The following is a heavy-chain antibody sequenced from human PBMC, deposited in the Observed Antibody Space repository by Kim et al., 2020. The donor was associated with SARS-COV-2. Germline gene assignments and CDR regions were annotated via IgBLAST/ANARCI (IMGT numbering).Heavy chain of an antibody. Sequence: ASVKVSCKVSGYTLIELSMHWVRQAPGKGLEWMGGFDPEDGETIYAQKFQGRVTMTEDTSTDTAYMELSSLRSEDTAMYYCATATAVRGVITDYNYYYGMDVWGQGNTVTVSS. J-gene: IGHJ6*02. CDR1: GYTLIELS. CDR3: ATATAVRGVITDYNYYYGMDV. V-gene: IGHV1-24*01. CDR2: FDPEDGET. D-gene: IGHD3-10*01.